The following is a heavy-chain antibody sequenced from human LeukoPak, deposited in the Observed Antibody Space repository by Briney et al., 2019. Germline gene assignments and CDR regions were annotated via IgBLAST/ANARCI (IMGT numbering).Heavy chain of an antibody. CDR1: GYTFTSYD. D-gene: IGHD2-15*01. CDR3: SVEGA. Sequence: ASVKVSCKSSGYTFTSYDINWVRQATGQGLEWMGWMNPNSGNTGYAQNFQGRVTMTRDTSISTAYMELSSLRSEDTAMYYCSVEGAWGQGTLVTDSS. V-gene: IGHV1-8*01. CDR2: MNPNSGNT. J-gene: IGHJ5*02.